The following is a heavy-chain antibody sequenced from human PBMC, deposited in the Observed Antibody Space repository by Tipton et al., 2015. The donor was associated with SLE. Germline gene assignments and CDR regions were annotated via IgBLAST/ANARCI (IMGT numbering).Heavy chain of an antibody. J-gene: IGHJ6*03. CDR3: ARYSGTYYYYYYMDV. CDR1: GGSISSGSYY. V-gene: IGHV4-61*02. Sequence: TLSLTCTVSGGSISSGSYYWSWIRQPAGKGLEWLGRIHTLGKTDYSPSLKSRVTVAADTSKNQFSLRLSSVTAADTAVYYCARYSGTYYYYYYMDVRGKGTTVTVSS. CDR2: IHTLGKT. D-gene: IGHD1-26*01.